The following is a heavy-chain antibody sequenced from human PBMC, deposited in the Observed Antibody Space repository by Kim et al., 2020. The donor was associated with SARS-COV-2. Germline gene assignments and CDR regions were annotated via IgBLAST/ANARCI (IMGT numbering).Heavy chain of an antibody. CDR1: GYDFTDYA. J-gene: IGHJ5*02. V-gene: IGHV1-3*01. CDR2: INAGDGET. CDR3: ARANGGYVS. Sequence: ASVKVSCKASGYDFTDYAVHWVRQAPGQSLEWIGWINAGDGETKYSQTFQGRLTITWDTSASTTYMELSSLRSEDTAVYYCARANGGYVSWGQGTLVTVSS. D-gene: IGHD2-8*01.